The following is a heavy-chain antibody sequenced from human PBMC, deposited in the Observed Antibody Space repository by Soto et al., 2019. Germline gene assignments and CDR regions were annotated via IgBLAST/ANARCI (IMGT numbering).Heavy chain of an antibody. Sequence: SQTLSLTCAISGASVSSKSAAWNWTRQSPSRGLEWLGRTYYRSKWYNDYAVSVKSRITINPDTSKNQFSLHLNSVTPEDTAVYYCATFLSTTSPDVWGEGTTVTVSS. CDR3: ATFLSTTSPDV. CDR1: GASVSSKSAA. D-gene: IGHD2-2*01. J-gene: IGHJ6*04. CDR2: TYYRSKWYN. V-gene: IGHV6-1*01.